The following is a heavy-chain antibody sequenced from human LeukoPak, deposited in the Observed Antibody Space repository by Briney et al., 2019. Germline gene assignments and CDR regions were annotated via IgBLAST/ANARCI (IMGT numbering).Heavy chain of an antibody. J-gene: IGHJ4*02. CDR2: IYPGDSDT. Sequence: GESLKISCKGSGYSFTSYWIGWVRQMPGKGLEWMGIIYPGDSDTRYSPSLQGQVTISADKSISTAYLQWSSLKASDTAMYYCARLRGYCSSTSCYILYYFDYWGQGTLVTVSS. CDR1: GYSFTSYW. CDR3: ARLRGYCSSTSCYILYYFDY. D-gene: IGHD2-2*02. V-gene: IGHV5-51*01.